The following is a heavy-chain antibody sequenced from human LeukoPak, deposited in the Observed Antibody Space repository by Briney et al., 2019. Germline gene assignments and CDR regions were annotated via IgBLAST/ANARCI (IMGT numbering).Heavy chain of an antibody. Sequence: ASVKVSCKASGYTFTGYYMHWVRQAPGQGLEWMGWINPNSGGTNYAQKFQGRVTMTRDTSISTAYMELSRLRSDDTAVYYCARFNRSWYGGGFDYWGQGTLVTVPS. CDR2: INPNSGGT. J-gene: IGHJ4*02. D-gene: IGHD6-13*01. V-gene: IGHV1-2*02. CDR3: ARFNRSWYGGGFDY. CDR1: GYTFTGYY.